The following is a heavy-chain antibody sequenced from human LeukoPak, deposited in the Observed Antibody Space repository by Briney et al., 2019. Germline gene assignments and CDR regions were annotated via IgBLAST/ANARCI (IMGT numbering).Heavy chain of an antibody. V-gene: IGHV4-39*01. CDR1: GGSISSGSYY. CDR3: ARQRMMTYYYDSSGYYYAFDY. CDR2: IYYSGRN. D-gene: IGHD3-22*01. J-gene: IGHJ4*02. Sequence: SETLSLTCTVSGGSISSGSYYWGWIRQPPGKGLEWIGSIYYSGRNYNNTSLKSRVTISVDTSKTQFSLKLSSVTAADTAVYYCARQRMMTYYYDSSGYYYAFDYWGQGTLVTVSS.